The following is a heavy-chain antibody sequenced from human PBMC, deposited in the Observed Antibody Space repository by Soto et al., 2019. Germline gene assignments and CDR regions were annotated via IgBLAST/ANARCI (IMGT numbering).Heavy chain of an antibody. D-gene: IGHD3-3*01. CDR3: ARVRVLRFLEWLASTTSYYYGMDV. Sequence: ASVKVSCKASGGTFSSYAISWVRQAPGQGLEWMGGIIPIFGTANYAQKFQGRVTITADESTSTAYMELSSLRSEDTAVYYCARVRVLRFLEWLASTTSYYYGMDVWGQGTTVTVSS. J-gene: IGHJ6*02. CDR2: IIPIFGTA. V-gene: IGHV1-69*13. CDR1: GGTFSSYA.